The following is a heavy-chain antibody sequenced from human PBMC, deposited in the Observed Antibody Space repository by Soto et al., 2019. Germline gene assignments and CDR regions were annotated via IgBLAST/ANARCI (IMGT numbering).Heavy chain of an antibody. J-gene: IGHJ4*02. D-gene: IGHD2-2*01. V-gene: IGHV1-18*01. CDR1: GYTFTSYA. CDR2: ISAYNGNT. CDR3: ARDGPPMDY. Sequence: QVQLVQSGAEVKNPGASVKVSCKASGYTFTSYAISWVRQAPGQVLAWMGWISAYNGNTKYAQKLKGRVIMTTDTATSTAYMELRSLISDDTAVYYCARDGPPMDYWGQGTLVTVSS.